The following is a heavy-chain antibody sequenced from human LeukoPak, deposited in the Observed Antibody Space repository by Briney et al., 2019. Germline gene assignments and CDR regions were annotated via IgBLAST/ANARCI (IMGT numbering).Heavy chain of an antibody. V-gene: IGHV4-34*01. CDR1: GGSFSGYY. CDR3: AREARSRHCSSTSCYPDY. CDR2: INHSGST. D-gene: IGHD2-2*01. Sequence: DPSETLSLTCAVYGGSFSGYYWSWIRQPPGKGLEWIGEINHSGSTKYNPSLKSRVTISGDTSKNQFSLKLSSVTAADTAVYYCAREARSRHCSSTSCYPDYWGQGTLVTVSS. J-gene: IGHJ4*02.